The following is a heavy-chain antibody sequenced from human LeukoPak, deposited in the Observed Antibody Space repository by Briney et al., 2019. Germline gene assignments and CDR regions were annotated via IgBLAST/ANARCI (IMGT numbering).Heavy chain of an antibody. CDR1: GYTFTSYG. CDR2: ISAYNGNT. V-gene: IGHV1-18*01. D-gene: IGHD6-19*01. CDR3: ARAGSGWYDPPEGY. J-gene: IGHJ4*02. Sequence: GASVKVSCKASGYTFTSYGISWVRQAPGQGLEWMGWISAYNGNTNYAQKLQGRVTMTTDTSTSTAYMELRSLRSDDTAVYYCARAGSGWYDPPEGYWGQGTLVNVSS.